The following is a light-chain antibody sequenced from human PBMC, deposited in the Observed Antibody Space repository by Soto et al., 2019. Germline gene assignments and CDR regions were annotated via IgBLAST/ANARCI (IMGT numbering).Light chain of an antibody. Sequence: QSALTQPRSVSGSPGQSVTISCTGSSSDVGAYNYVSWYQHNTGKAPKLLIYDVNKRPSGVPDRFSGSKFGNTASLTISGLQADDEATFYCCSYAGSYDCVFGTGTKVTVL. V-gene: IGLV2-11*01. J-gene: IGLJ1*01. CDR3: CSYAGSYDCV. CDR1: SSDVGAYNY. CDR2: DVN.